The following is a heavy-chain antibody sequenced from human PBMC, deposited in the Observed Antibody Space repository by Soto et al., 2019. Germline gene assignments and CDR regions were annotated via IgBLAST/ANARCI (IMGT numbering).Heavy chain of an antibody. V-gene: IGHV3-30*18. J-gene: IGHJ4*02. D-gene: IGHD3-22*01. CDR2: ISYDGSNK. CDR3: AKDEGPKNTYYYDSSDY. Sequence: PGGSLRLSCAASGFTFSSYGMHWVRQAPGKGLEWVAVISYDGSNKYYADSVKGRFTISRDNSKNTLYLQMNSLRAEDTAVYYCAKDEGPKNTYYYDSSDYWGKGTLVTVSS. CDR1: GFTFSSYG.